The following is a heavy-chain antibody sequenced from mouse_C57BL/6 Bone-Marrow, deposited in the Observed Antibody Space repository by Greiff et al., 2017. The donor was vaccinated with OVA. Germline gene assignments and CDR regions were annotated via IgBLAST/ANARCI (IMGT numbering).Heavy chain of an antibody. CDR2: IDPENGDT. D-gene: IGHD1-1*01. J-gene: IGHJ4*01. V-gene: IGHV14-4*01. Sequence: VQLQQSGAELVRPGASVKLSCTASGFNIKDDYMHWVKQRPEQGLEWIGWIDPENGDTEYASKFQGKATITADTSSNTAYLQLSSLISEDTAVYYCTTPITTVVAYYYAMDYWGPGTSVTVSS. CDR3: TTPITTVVAYYYAMDY. CDR1: GFNIKDDY.